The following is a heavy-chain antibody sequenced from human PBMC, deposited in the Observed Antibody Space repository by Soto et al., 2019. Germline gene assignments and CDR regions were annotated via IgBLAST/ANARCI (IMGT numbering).Heavy chain of an antibody. Sequence: EVQLVESGGGLIQPGGSLRLSCAVSGFTVSNNYMSWVRQAPGKGLEGVSVIYSGGYTAYGDSVKGRFTISRDNSKNTLHLKRNTLGAAARAFFYGARRGGGGGYWGQGTLVTVSS. J-gene: IGHJ4*02. CDR2: IYSGGYT. CDR3: ARRGGGGGY. D-gene: IGHD3-10*01. V-gene: IGHV3-53*01. CDR1: GFTVSNNY.